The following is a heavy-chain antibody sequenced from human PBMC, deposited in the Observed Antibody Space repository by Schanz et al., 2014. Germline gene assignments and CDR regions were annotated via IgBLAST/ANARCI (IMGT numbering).Heavy chain of an antibody. D-gene: IGHD5-12*01. Sequence: VQLVESGGGLVQPGGSRRLSCAASGFTFTNYAMTWVRQAPGKGLEWVSYISSSSSTIYYADSVKGRFTISRDNAKNSLYLQMNSLRAEDTAVYYCAGAVATIRADSFDIWGQGTMVAVSS. V-gene: IGHV3-48*01. CDR1: GFTFTNYA. J-gene: IGHJ3*02. CDR2: ISSSSSTI. CDR3: AGAVATIRADSFDI.